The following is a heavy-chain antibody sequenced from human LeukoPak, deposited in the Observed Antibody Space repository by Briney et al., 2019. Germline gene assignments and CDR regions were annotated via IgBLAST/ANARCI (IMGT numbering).Heavy chain of an antibody. CDR2: INRSGST. V-gene: IGHV4-34*01. Sequence: SETLSLTCAVYGGSFSGYYWSWIRQPPGKGLEWIGEINRSGSTNYNPSLKSRVTISVDTSKNQFSLKLSSVTAADTAVYYCARALYYYGSGRGSAPNYSYYYGMDVWGQGTTVTVSS. J-gene: IGHJ6*02. CDR3: ARALYYYGSGRGSAPNYSYYYGMDV. CDR1: GGSFSGYY. D-gene: IGHD3-10*01.